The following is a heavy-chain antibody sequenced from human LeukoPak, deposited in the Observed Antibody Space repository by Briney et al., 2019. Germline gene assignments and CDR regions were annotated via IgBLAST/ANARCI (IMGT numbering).Heavy chain of an antibody. J-gene: IGHJ3*02. D-gene: IGHD4-17*01. CDR2: ISSGGTYK. Sequence: GGSLRLSCAASGFTFSNYPMHWVRQAPGKGLEWVSSISSGGTYKYYADSVKGRFTISRDNAQNSLYLQMNSLRAEDSSVYYCARPTTVTTISADAFDIWGQGTMVTVSS. CDR1: GFTFSNYP. CDR3: ARPTTVTTISADAFDI. V-gene: IGHV3-21*01.